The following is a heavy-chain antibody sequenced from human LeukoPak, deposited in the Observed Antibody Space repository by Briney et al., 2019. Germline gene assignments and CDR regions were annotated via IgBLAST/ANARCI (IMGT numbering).Heavy chain of an antibody. V-gene: IGHV4-39*02. CDR1: GGSITNPTYH. CDR3: TSEYSSSPAY. CDR2: IYYNGNS. J-gene: IGHJ4*02. D-gene: IGHD6-6*01. Sequence: SDTLSLTCTVSGGSITNPTYHWGWVRQPPGKGLEWIGSIYYNGNSYYNLDLKSRLTLAIDMSNNQFPLKLESVTAADTAVYYCTSEYSSSPAYWGQGTLVTVSS.